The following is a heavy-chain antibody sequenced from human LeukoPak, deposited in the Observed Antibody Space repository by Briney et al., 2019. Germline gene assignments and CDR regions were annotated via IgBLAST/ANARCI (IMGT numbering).Heavy chain of an antibody. D-gene: IGHD2-21*02. CDR3: AKDSGDYVIDF. CDR1: GFTFSTYG. CDR2: ITGSGGST. V-gene: IGHV3-23*01. J-gene: IGHJ4*02. Sequence: GGSLRLSCAASGFTFSTYGMSWVRQAPGKGLGWAAAITGSGGSTFYADSVKGRFTISRDNSKNTLDLQMNSLRAEDTAVYYCAKDSGDYVIDFWGQGTLATVSS.